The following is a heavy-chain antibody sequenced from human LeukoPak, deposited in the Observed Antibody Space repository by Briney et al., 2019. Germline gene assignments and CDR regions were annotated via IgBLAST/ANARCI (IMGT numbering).Heavy chain of an antibody. J-gene: IGHJ4*02. CDR1: GFTFDDYA. D-gene: IGHD3-10*01. Sequence: PGESLRLSCAASGFTFDDYAMHWVRQAPGKGLEWVSLISGDGGSTYYADSVKGRFTISRDNSKNSLYLQMNSLRTEDTALYYCAKDIRLLWFGEGCFDYWGQGTLVTVSS. CDR3: AKDIRLLWFGEGCFDY. CDR2: ISGDGGST. V-gene: IGHV3-43*02.